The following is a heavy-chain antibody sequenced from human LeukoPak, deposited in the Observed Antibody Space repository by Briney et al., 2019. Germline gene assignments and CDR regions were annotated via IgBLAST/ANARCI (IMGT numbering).Heavy chain of an antibody. D-gene: IGHD3-3*01. Sequence: GGSLRLSCAASGFTFSSYWMHWVRQAPGKGLVWVSRINSDESTTSYADSVKGRFTISRDNAKNTLYLQMNSLRAEDTAVYYCARDARTIFGVVITQYFQHWGQGTLVTVSS. CDR2: INSDESTT. CDR3: ARDARTIFGVVITQYFQH. CDR1: GFTFSSYW. J-gene: IGHJ1*01. V-gene: IGHV3-74*01.